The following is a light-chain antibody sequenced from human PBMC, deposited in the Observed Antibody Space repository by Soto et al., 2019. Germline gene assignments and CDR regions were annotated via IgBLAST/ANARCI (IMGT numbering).Light chain of an antibody. CDR1: SSDVGGYNY. J-gene: IGLJ1*01. CDR3: SSYTSSSTLA. Sequence: QSVLTQPASVSGSPGQSITISCTGTSSDVGGYNYVSWYQQHPGKAPKLTIYEVSNRPSGVSNRFSGSKSGNTASLTISGLQAEDEADYYCSSYTSSSTLAFGTGTKVTVL. V-gene: IGLV2-14*01. CDR2: EVS.